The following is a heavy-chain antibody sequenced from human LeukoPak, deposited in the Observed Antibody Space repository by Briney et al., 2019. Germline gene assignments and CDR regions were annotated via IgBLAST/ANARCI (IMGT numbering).Heavy chain of an antibody. Sequence: GGSLRLSCAASGFTVSSNYMSWVRQAPGRGLEWVSLIYSGGSTHYADSVKGRFTISRDNSKNTLYLQMNSLRAEDTAVYYCARHDLGEYSSVWYYFDYWGQGTLVTVSS. V-gene: IGHV3-66*04. CDR2: IYSGGST. J-gene: IGHJ4*02. CDR3: ARHDLGEYSSVWYYFDY. CDR1: GFTVSSNY. D-gene: IGHD6-19*01.